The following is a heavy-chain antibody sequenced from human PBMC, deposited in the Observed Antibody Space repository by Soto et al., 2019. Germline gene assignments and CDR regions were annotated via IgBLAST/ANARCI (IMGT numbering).Heavy chain of an antibody. V-gene: IGHV3-21*06. CDR2: ISISSSDR. CDR3: VRGMNPLF. Sequence: LRRSCAASGFTLMTYTMNWVRQAPGKGLEWVSSISISSSDRYYADSVRGRFTISRDNAKNALYLQMNSLRADDTAVYFCVRGMNPLFGGQGTLVTVSS. J-gene: IGHJ4*01. CDR1: GFTLMTYT.